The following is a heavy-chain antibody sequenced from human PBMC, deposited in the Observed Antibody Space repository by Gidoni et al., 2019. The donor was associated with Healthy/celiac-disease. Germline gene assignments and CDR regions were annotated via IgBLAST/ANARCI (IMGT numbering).Heavy chain of an antibody. CDR2: SSSSTI. D-gene: IGHD3-10*01. CDR3: ATQQSRITMVRGVLSEVGSKNPIDY. V-gene: IGHV3-48*01. Sequence: SSSSTIYYADSVKGRFTISRDNAKNSLYLQMNSLRAEDTAVYYCATQQSRITMVRGVLSEVGSKNPIDYWGQGTLVTVSS. J-gene: IGHJ4*02.